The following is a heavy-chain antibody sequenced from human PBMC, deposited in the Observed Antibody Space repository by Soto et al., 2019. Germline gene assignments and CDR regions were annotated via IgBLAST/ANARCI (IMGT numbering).Heavy chain of an antibody. CDR3: ARVGRGGYWFDP. J-gene: IGHJ5*02. Sequence: KPSETLSLTCTVSGGSVSGGSYYWSWIRQPPGKGLEWIGYIYYSGSTNYNPSLKSRVTISVDTSKNQFSLKLSSVTAADTAVYYCARVGRGGYWFDPWGQGTLVTVSS. CDR2: IYYSGST. D-gene: IGHD2-15*01. CDR1: GGSVSGGSYY. V-gene: IGHV4-61*01.